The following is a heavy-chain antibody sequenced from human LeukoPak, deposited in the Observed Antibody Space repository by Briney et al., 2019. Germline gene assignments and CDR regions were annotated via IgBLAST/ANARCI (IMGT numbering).Heavy chain of an antibody. D-gene: IGHD3-16*01. CDR1: GGSRINAGW. CDR3: ARDLGYYYGLDI. V-gene: IGHV4-4*02. Sequence: PSEILSLTCDVSGGSRINAGWWSWVRQPPGKGLEWIGEIFHSGSTKYNPSLESRVTISVDKSNHQFTLEMNSVTAADTAIYYCARDLGYYYGLDIWSRGTTVTVSS. J-gene: IGHJ6*02. CDR2: IFHSGST.